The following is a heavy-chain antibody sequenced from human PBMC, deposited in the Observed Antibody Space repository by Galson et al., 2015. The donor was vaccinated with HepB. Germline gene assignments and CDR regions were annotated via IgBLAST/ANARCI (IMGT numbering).Heavy chain of an antibody. D-gene: IGHD6-19*01. CDR3: ARRIAVAGRGDFDY. V-gene: IGHV1-69*02. CDR2: IIPILGIA. CDR1: GGTFSSYT. J-gene: IGHJ4*02. Sequence: SVKVSCKASGGTFSSYTISWVRQAPGQGLEWMGRIIPILGIANYAQKFQGRVTITADKSTSTAYMELSSLRSEDTAVYYCARRIAVAGRGDFDYWGQGTLVTVSS.